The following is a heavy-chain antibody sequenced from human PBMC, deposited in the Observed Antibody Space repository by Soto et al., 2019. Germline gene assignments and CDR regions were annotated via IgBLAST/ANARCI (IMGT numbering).Heavy chain of an antibody. CDR3: ARMPYSYYAMDV. Sequence: QVQLQESGPGLVEPAGTLSLTCAVSGGPIRSYNWWSWVRQPPGKGLEWIGEIHHDGGTNYNTSLKSRVTISVDNAKNRLSLNLNSVTAAAAAIYYCARMPYSYYAMDVWGQGTTVTVSS. D-gene: IGHD2-2*01. J-gene: IGHJ6*02. CDR1: GGPIRSYNW. V-gene: IGHV4-4*02. CDR2: IHHDGGT.